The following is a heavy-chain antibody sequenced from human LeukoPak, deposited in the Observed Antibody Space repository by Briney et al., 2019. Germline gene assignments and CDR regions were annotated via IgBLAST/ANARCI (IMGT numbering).Heavy chain of an antibody. Sequence: GGSLRLSCAASGFSFSNYNMNWVRQAPGRGLEWVSSISSSSSYIYYADSLKGPFTISSDTAKNSLYLQVNSLRAEDTAVYFCVRGYCSGGTCYLDYWGQGTLVTVSS. J-gene: IGHJ4*02. CDR3: VRGYCSGGTCYLDY. D-gene: IGHD2-15*01. V-gene: IGHV3-21*01. CDR1: GFSFSNYN. CDR2: ISSSSSYI.